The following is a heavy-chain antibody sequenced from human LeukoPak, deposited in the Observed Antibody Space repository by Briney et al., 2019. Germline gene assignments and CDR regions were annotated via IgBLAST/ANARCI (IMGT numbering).Heavy chain of an antibody. CDR1: GFTFDDYA. CDR2: ISSASGSI. J-gene: IGHJ4*02. CDR3: ARLPAYCSSTSCYYDY. V-gene: IGHV3-48*04. D-gene: IGHD2-2*01. Sequence: GGSPRLSCAASGFTFDDYAMHWVRQAPGKGLEWVSYISSASGSIYYADSVKGRFTISRDNAKNSLFLQMNSLRAEDTAVYYCARLPAYCSSTSCYYDYWGQGTLVTVSS.